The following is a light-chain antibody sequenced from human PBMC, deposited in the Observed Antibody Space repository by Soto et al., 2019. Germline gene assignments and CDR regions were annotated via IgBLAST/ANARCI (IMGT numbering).Light chain of an antibody. Sequence: QSVVTQPPSASGTPGQRVTISCSGSSSNIGNSYVYWYQQLPGTAPKVLIYRNNQRPSGVPDRFSASKSGASASLAISGLRSEDEPDYYCAAWDERLSIPVFGGGTKLTVL. J-gene: IGLJ3*02. CDR3: AAWDERLSIPV. CDR2: RNN. CDR1: SSNIGNSY. V-gene: IGLV1-47*01.